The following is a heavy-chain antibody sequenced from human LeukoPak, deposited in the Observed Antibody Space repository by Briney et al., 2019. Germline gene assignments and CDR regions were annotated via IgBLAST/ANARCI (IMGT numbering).Heavy chain of an antibody. CDR3: TRDFVF. CDR2: INQDGSVK. Sequence: RTGGSLRLSCAASGFAFSTYWMDWVRQAPGKELEWVGNINQDGSVKHYVDSVRGRFTISRDNARNSVYLQMSALRVEDTAVYYCTRDFVFWGQGSLVTASS. J-gene: IGHJ4*02. D-gene: IGHD3-3*01. CDR1: GFAFSTYW. V-gene: IGHV3-7*01.